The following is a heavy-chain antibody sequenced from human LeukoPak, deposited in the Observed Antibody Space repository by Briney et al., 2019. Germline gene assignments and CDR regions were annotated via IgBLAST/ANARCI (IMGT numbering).Heavy chain of an antibody. V-gene: IGHV1/OR15-1*02. Sequence: GASVKVSCKASGYIFTDYYMHWVRQAPGQELGWMGRINPNSGGTNYAQKFQGRVTMTRDTSISTAYTELSSLRSEDTAVYYCAREHIYKGTPGLDYWGQGTLVTVSS. D-gene: IGHD2-21*01. CDR1: GYIFTDYY. J-gene: IGHJ4*02. CDR3: AREHIYKGTPGLDY. CDR2: INPNSGGT.